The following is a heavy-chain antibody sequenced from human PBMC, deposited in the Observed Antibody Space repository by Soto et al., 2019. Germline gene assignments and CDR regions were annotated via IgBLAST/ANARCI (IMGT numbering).Heavy chain of an antibody. CDR1: GYTFTSYY. Sequence: ASVKVSCKASGYTFTSYYMHWVRQAPGQGLEWMGIINPSGGSTSYAQKFQGRVTMTRDTSTSTVYMELSSLRSEDTAVYYCAREGYCISTSCYYYYGMDVWGQGTTVTVSS. CDR3: AREGYCISTSCYYYYGMDV. J-gene: IGHJ6*02. CDR2: INPSGGST. D-gene: IGHD2-2*01. V-gene: IGHV1-46*01.